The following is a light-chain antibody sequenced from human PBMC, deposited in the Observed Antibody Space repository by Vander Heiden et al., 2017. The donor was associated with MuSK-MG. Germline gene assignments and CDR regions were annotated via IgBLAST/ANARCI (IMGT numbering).Light chain of an antibody. CDR3: QQSYSTPWT. J-gene: IGKJ1*01. CDR1: QSISSY. Sequence: IQMTPSPSSLSASVGDRVTITCRASQSISSYLNWYQQKPGKAPKLLIYAAASLQRGVPSRFSGSGSGTDFTLNISSLQPEDFATYYCQQSYSTPWTFGQGTKWKSN. V-gene: IGKV1-39*01. CDR2: AAA.